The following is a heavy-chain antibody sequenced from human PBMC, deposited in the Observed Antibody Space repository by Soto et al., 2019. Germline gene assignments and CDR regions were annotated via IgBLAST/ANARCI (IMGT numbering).Heavy chain of an antibody. V-gene: IGHV3-23*01. CDR3: AKYDSSGYYFSAFDY. CDR1: EVPFSTYA. CDR2: ISGGGGAT. Sequence: GGSLRLSCASSEVPFSTYAVSWARQAPGKGLEWVAAISGGGGATYYADSVTGRFTVSRDNSNNTVYLQLSSLRADDTALYYCAKYDSSGYYFSAFDYWGQGALVTVSS. J-gene: IGHJ4*02. D-gene: IGHD3-22*01.